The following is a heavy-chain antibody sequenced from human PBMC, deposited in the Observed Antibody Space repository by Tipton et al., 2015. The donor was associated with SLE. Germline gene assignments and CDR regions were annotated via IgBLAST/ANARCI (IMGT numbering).Heavy chain of an antibody. CDR3: ARVLDCSGGSGHSLDAFDI. CDR2: INHSGST. J-gene: IGHJ3*02. V-gene: IGHV4-34*01. CDR1: GGSFSGYY. D-gene: IGHD2-15*01. Sequence: TLSLTRAVYGGSFSGYYWSWIRQPPGKGLEWIGEINHSGSTNYNPSLKSRVTISVDTSKNQFSLKLSSVTAADTAVYYCARVLDCSGGSGHSLDAFDIWGQGTMVTVSS.